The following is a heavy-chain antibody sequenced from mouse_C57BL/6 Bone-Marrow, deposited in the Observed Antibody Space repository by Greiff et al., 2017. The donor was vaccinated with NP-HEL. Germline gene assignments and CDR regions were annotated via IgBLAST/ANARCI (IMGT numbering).Heavy chain of an antibody. J-gene: IGHJ4*01. CDR1: GFSLTSYG. Sequence: VQLQQSGPGLVQPSQSLSITCTVSGFSLTSYGVHWVRQCPGKGLEWMGVIWSGGSTDYNAALISRLGISKDNSKRQVFFKMNSLQADDTAIYYCDRNLDYYGSSSYAMDYWGQGTSVTVSS. D-gene: IGHD1-1*01. V-gene: IGHV2-2*01. CDR2: IWSGGST. CDR3: DRNLDYYGSSSYAMDY.